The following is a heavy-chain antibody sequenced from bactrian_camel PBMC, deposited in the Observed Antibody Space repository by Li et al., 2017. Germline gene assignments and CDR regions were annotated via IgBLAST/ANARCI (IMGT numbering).Heavy chain of an antibody. V-gene: IGHV3S31*01. CDR1: GFTFSSDA. CDR2: INSGGGTT. D-gene: IGHD3*01. Sequence: VQLVESGGGLVQPGGSLRLSCSASGFTFSSDAMSWVRQAPGKGLEWVSSINSGGGTTYYADSVKGRFTISRDNAKNTLYLQLNSVKTEDTALYYCATRRSMGWSFRDWGQGTQVTVS. J-gene: IGHJ4*01. CDR3: ATRRSMGWSFRD.